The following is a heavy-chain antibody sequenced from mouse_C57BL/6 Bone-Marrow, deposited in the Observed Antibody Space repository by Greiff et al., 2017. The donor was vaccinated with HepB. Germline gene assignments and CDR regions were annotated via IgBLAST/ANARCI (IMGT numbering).Heavy chain of an antibody. D-gene: IGHD4-1*01. V-gene: IGHV5-6*01. CDR2: ISSGGSYT. J-gene: IGHJ3*01. CDR1: GFTFSSYG. CDR3: ARHAWGGFAY. Sequence: DVQLVESGGDLVKPGGSLKLSCAASGFTFSSYGMSGVRPTPDKWLEWVATISSGGSYTYYPDSVKGRFTISRDNAKNTLYLQMSSLKYEDTAMYYCARHAWGGFAYWGQGTLVTVSA.